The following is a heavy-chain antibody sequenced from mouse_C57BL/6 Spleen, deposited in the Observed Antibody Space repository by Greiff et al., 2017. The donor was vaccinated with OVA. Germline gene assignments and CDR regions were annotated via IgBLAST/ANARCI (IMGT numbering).Heavy chain of an antibody. J-gene: IGHJ1*03. CDR1: GYTFTSYW. CDR3: ARSGVYGPTGYFDV. CDR2: INPSNGGT. Sequence: VQLQQPGTELVKPGASVKLSCKASGYTFTSYWMHWVKQRPGQGLEWIGNINPSNGGTNYNEKFKSRATLTVDKSSSTAYMQLSSLTSEDSAVYYCARSGVYGPTGYFDVWGTGTTVTVSS. V-gene: IGHV1-53*01. D-gene: IGHD1-2*01.